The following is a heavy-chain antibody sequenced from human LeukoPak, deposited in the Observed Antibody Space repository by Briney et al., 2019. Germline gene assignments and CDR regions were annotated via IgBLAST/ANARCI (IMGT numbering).Heavy chain of an antibody. CDR1: GYTLTELS. V-gene: IGHV1-24*01. D-gene: IGHD4-17*01. CDR2: FDPADGET. Sequence: ASVKVSCKVSGYTLTELSMHWVRQAPGKGFEWMGRFDPADGETIYAQKFQGRVTMTADTSTDTVYMGLSSLRSEDTAVYYCAIGVRYLRGDYSYWGQGTLVTVSS. CDR3: AIGVRYLRGDYSY. J-gene: IGHJ4*02.